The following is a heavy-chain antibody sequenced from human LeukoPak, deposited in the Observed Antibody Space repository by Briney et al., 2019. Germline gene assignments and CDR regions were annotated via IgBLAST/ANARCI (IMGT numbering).Heavy chain of an antibody. CDR3: ARRVYDSSGYYFYAFDI. Sequence: SETLSLTCTVSGGSISSYYWSWIRQPPGKGLEWIGYIYYSGSTNYNPSLKSRVTISVDTSKNQFSLKLSSVTAADTAVYYCARRVYDSSGYYFYAFDIWGQGTMVTVSS. CDR2: IYYSGST. J-gene: IGHJ3*02. CDR1: GGSISSYY. V-gene: IGHV4-59*08. D-gene: IGHD3-22*01.